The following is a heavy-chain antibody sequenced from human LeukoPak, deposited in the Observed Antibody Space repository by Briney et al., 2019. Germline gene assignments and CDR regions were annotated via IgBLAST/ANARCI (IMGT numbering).Heavy chain of an antibody. V-gene: IGHV4-39*02. J-gene: IGHJ4*02. Sequence: SETLSLTCTVSGGSISSSSYYWGWLRQPPGKGLEWIGSIYYSGSTYYNPSLKSRVSISVDTSKNQLSLKKSSVTAPDTALYFCARDCRGGSCDWGQFNYCGQASLVTVSS. CDR1: GGSISSSSYY. CDR2: IYYSGST. CDR3: ARDCRGGSCDWGQFNY. D-gene: IGHD2-15*01.